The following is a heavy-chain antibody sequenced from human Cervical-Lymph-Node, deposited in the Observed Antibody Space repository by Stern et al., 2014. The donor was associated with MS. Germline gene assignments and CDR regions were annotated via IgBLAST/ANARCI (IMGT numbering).Heavy chain of an antibody. J-gene: IGHJ4*02. CDR1: GFSLSTSGLG. V-gene: IGHV2-5*02. CDR2: NKLDDQK. Sequence: QVTLKESGPALVKPTQTLTLTCTFSGFSLSTSGLGVGWIRQPPGEALDWLASNKLDDQKRYSPSLKSRLTITKDTSKNQVVLTLTNVDPVDTATYYCAHRTAGPFDYWGQGTLVTVSS. CDR3: AHRTAGPFDY.